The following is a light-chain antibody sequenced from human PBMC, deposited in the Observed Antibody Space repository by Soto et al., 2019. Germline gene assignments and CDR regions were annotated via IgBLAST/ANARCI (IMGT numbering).Light chain of an antibody. CDR2: GAS. J-gene: IGKJ5*01. CDR1: QSVSSSY. V-gene: IGKV3-20*01. CDR3: QQYGSSIT. Sequence: ELVLTQSPGTLSLSPGERDTLSCRASQSVSSSYLAWYQQKPGQAPRLLIYGASSRATGIPDRFSGSGSGTDFTLTINRLEPEDFAVYYCQQYGSSITFGQGTRLEIK.